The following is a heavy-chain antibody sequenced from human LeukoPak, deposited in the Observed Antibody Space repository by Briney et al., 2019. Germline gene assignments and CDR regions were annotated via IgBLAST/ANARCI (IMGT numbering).Heavy chain of an antibody. CDR2: IYSGGNT. Sequence: PGGSLRLSCAASGFTFSTYGMHWVRQAPGKGLEWVSVIYSGGNTYYADSVKGRFTVSRDNSKNTLDLQMNSLRAEDTAVYYCARAFGDWGQGTLVTVSS. V-gene: IGHV3-66*01. CDR3: ARAFGD. J-gene: IGHJ4*02. CDR1: GFTFSTYG.